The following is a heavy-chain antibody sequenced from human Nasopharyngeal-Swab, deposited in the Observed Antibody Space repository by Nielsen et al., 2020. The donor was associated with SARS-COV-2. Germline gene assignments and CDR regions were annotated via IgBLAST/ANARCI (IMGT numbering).Heavy chain of an antibody. Sequence: GGSLRLSCAASGFIFSGYGMHWVRQAPGKGLEWVALISYDGSNKFYADSVKGRFTISRDNSKNTLYLQMNSLRAEDTAVYYCAKGRYFAHYYFDYWGQGTLVTVSS. D-gene: IGHD3-9*01. V-gene: IGHV3-30*18. CDR3: AKGRYFAHYYFDY. J-gene: IGHJ4*02. CDR1: GFIFSGYG. CDR2: ISYDGSNK.